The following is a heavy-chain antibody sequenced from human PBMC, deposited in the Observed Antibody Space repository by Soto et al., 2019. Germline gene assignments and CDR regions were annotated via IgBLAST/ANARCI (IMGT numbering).Heavy chain of an antibody. J-gene: IGHJ5*02. D-gene: IGHD2-2*02. CDR1: GGTFSSYA. Sequence: QVQLVQSGAEVKKPGSSVKVSCKASGGTFSSYAISWVRQAPGQGLEWMGGILPIFGTANYAQKFQGRVTIPADESTSTAFMELSSLRSEDTAVYYCARVGGDCSSTSCYMDNWFDPWGQGTLVTVSS. V-gene: IGHV1-69*01. CDR3: ARVGGDCSSTSCYMDNWFDP. CDR2: ILPIFGTA.